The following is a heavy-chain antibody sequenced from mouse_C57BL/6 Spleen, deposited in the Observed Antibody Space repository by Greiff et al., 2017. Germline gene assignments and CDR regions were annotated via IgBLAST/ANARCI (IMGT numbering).Heavy chain of an antibody. Sequence: VQGVESGAELAKPGASVKLSCKASGYTFTSYWMHWVKQRPGQGLEWIGYINPSSGYTKYNQKFKDKATLTADKSSSTAYMQLSSLTYEDSAVYYCARGGKEGNYAMDYWGQGTSVTVSS. D-gene: IGHD1-3*01. V-gene: IGHV1-7*01. CDR2: INPSSGYT. CDR3: ARGGKEGNYAMDY. CDR1: GYTFTSYW. J-gene: IGHJ4*01.